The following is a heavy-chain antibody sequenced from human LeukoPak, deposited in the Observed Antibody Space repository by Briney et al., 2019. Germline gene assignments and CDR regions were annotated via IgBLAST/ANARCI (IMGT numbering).Heavy chain of an antibody. Sequence: GGSLRLSCAASGFTFSSYSMNWVRQAPGKGLEWVSSISSSSYIYYADSVKGRFTISRDNAKNSLYLQMNSLRAEDTAVYYCARDRSHIAAFDYYYYYMDVWGKGTTVTVSS. V-gene: IGHV3-21*01. J-gene: IGHJ6*03. CDR1: GFTFSSYS. CDR3: ARDRSHIAAFDYYYYYMDV. CDR2: ISSSSYI. D-gene: IGHD6-6*01.